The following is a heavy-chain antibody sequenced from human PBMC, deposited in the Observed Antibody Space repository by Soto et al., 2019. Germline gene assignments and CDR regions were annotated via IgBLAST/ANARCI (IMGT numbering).Heavy chain of an antibody. Sequence: EVQLVESGGGLVQPGRSLRLSCVASGFTSHDYAMHWVRQTPGKGLEWVSGIYWGSNKIDYADSVKGRFTISRDNAKNSLFLQMNILSADDTALYYCVKDVSPGGADVWGQGTTVTVSS. CDR1: GFTSHDYA. J-gene: IGHJ6*02. D-gene: IGHD3-10*01. V-gene: IGHV3-9*02. CDR3: VKDVSPGGADV. CDR2: IYWGSNKI.